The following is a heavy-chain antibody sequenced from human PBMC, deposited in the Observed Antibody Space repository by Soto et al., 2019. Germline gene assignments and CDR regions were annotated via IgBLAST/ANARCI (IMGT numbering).Heavy chain of an antibody. D-gene: IGHD2-15*01. CDR2: VLSTGTT. CDR3: ARLSTAFTGGYGTGGSCRLFDP. J-gene: IGHJ5*02. V-gene: IGHV4-39*01. Sequence: SQTLSRTCSVCRKSLDSAYYYWGWHRQPPGTGLEWIGTVLSTGTTYYNPSCESRVTISIDTSKNQFSLKWTTVTATDTAVYYCARLSTAFTGGYGTGGSCRLFDPWGQGSLVTFSS. CDR1: RKSLDSAYYY.